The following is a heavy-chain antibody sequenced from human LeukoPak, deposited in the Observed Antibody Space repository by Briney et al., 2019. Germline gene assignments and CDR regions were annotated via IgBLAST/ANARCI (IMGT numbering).Heavy chain of an antibody. CDR1: GGSISGSY. J-gene: IGHJ4*02. D-gene: IGHD1-14*01. CDR3: ARREAVLTGYFDY. V-gene: IGHV4-59*08. Sequence: PSETLSLTCTVSGGSISGSYWSWLRQSPGKELEWIAYINDSGTTSYNPSLKSRVTISVDTSKKQFSLKVNSVTAADTAVYYCARREAVLTGYFDYWGQGTLVTVSS. CDR2: INDSGTT.